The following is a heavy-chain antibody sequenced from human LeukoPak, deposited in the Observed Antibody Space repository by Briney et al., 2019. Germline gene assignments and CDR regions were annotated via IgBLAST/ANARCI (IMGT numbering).Heavy chain of an antibody. Sequence: SETLSLTCTVSGGSISSHYWSWIRQPPGKGLEWIGYIYYSGSTNYNPSLKSRVTISVDTSKNQFSLKLTSVTAADTAVYYCARHQPATTVTTVSAFDIWGQGTMVTVSS. CDR1: GGSISSHY. CDR2: IYYSGST. V-gene: IGHV4-59*08. D-gene: IGHD4-17*01. CDR3: ARHQPATTVTTVSAFDI. J-gene: IGHJ3*02.